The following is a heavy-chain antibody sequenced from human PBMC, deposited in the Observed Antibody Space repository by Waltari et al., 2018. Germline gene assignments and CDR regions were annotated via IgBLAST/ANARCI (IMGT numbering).Heavy chain of an antibody. J-gene: IGHJ4*02. CDR2: ITESGDT. CDR1: GFTCKNFA. Sequence: EVQLVESGGGLVQPGGSMRLSCAASGFTCKNFAMSWVRQAPGKGLEWVSTITESGDTFYADSVKGRFATSRDNYKNTLSLQMNSLRAEDTAVYYCAKRWAIYYFEYWGQGNLVTVSS. CDR3: AKRWAIYYFEY. D-gene: IGHD3-9*01. V-gene: IGHV3-23*04.